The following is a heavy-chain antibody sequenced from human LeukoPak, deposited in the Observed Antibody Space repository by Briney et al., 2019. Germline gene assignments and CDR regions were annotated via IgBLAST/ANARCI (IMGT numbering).Heavy chain of an antibody. Sequence: GGSLRLSCAASGFTFSNYAMSWVRQAPGKGLEWVSAISGSGLRTYYADSVKGRFTISRDISKNTLYLQMDSLRAEDTAVYYCAKDRVSMIVVVAFDIWGQGTMVTVSP. J-gene: IGHJ3*02. V-gene: IGHV3-23*01. CDR3: AKDRVSMIVVVAFDI. D-gene: IGHD3-22*01. CDR2: ISGSGLRT. CDR1: GFTFSNYA.